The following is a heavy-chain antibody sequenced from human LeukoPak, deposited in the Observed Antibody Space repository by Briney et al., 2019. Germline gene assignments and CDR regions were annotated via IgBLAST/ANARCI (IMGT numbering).Heavy chain of an antibody. CDR2: ISGSGGST. CDR3: AKECECGMPFDY. D-gene: IGHD1-1*01. J-gene: IGHJ4*02. Sequence: GGSLRLSCAASGFTFSSYAMSWVRQAPGKGLEWVSAISGSGGSTYYPDSVKGRFTISRDNSKDPLYLQMNSLRAEDTAVYYCAKECECGMPFDYWGQGTLVTVSS. V-gene: IGHV3-23*01. CDR1: GFTFSSYA.